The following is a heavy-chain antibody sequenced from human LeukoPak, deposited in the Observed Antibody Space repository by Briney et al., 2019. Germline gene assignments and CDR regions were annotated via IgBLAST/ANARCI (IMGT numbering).Heavy chain of an antibody. J-gene: IGHJ3*02. CDR2: ISAYNGNT. V-gene: IGHV1-18*01. D-gene: IGHD3-22*01. CDR3: ARGSYYDSTDAFDI. Sequence: GASVKVSRKASGYTFTSYGISWVRQAPGQGLEWMGWISAYNGNTNYAQKLQGRVTMTTDTSTSTAYMELRSLRSDDTAVYYCARGSYYDSTDAFDIWGQGTMVTVSS. CDR1: GYTFTSYG.